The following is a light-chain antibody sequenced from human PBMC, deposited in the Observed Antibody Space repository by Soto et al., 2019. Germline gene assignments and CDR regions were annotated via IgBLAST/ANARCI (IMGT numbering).Light chain of an antibody. CDR3: SAYTNIGTLV. Sequence: QSALTQPASVSGSPGQSITISCTGTRDDVGGYNYVSWYQQYPGKAPKLMIYEVSYRPSGVSNRFSGSRSGHTASLSISGLQAEDEADYYCSAYTNIGTLVFGGGNKVTVL. V-gene: IGLV2-14*01. J-gene: IGLJ3*02. CDR2: EVS. CDR1: RDDVGGYNY.